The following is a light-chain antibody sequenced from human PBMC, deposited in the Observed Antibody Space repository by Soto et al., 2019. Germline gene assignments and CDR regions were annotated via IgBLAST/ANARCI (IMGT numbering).Light chain of an antibody. CDR3: SAYTARSTLG. CDR2: EVR. J-gene: IGLJ3*02. V-gene: IGLV2-14*01. Sequence: QSALTQPASVSGSAGQSITISCSGTMRDVGAYNLVSWYQQHPGTAPKLIIYEVRNRPSGISSRFSGSRSGNTASLTISGLQSEDEGEYYCSAYTARSTLGFGGWTKVTVL. CDR1: MRDVGAYNL.